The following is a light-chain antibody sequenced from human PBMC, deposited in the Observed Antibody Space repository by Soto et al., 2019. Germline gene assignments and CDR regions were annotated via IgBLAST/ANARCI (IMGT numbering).Light chain of an antibody. V-gene: IGKV3D-11*03. CDR3: QQHVSWHT. J-gene: IGKJ1*01. CDR1: QALNTR. CDR2: DAS. Sequence: EIVLTQSPATLSAFPGDRVTLSCRASQALNTRLAWYQHKPGQAPRLLIYDASNRAAGIPARFSGSGSGTDFTLTISSLEAEDFAVYYCQQHVSWHTFGQGTKVDIK.